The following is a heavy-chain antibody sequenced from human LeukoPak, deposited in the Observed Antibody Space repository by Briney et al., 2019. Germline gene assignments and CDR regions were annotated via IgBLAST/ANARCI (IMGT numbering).Heavy chain of an antibody. V-gene: IGHV5-10-1*01. Sequence: GESLKISCKGSGYSFTNYWITWVRQMPGKGLEWLGRIDPTDSYTNYSPSFQGHVTISADKSISTAYLQWSSLKTSDTAMYYCASGTGLYYFDYWGQGTLVTVSS. J-gene: IGHJ4*02. CDR3: ASGTGLYYFDY. CDR1: GYSFTNYW. CDR2: IDPTDSYT. D-gene: IGHD7-27*01.